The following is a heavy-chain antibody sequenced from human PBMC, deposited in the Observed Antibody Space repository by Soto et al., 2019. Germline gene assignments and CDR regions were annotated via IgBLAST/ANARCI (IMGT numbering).Heavy chain of an antibody. CDR1: VCATTSDNY. CDR2: IYYSGST. J-gene: IGHJ4*02. CDR3: AREGGVSSDGLYYFDS. V-gene: IGHV4-30-4*01. Sequence: SETLSLTCTVSVCATTSDNYLTWIRQPPGKGLEWLGHIYYSGSTDYNPSLKSRLAISIDTSKNQFSLKLSSVTAADTAVYFCAREGGVSSDGLYYFDSWGQGTLVTVSS. D-gene: IGHD3-10*01.